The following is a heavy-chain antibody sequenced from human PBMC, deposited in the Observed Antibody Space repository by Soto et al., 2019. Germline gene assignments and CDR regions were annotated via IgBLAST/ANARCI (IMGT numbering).Heavy chain of an antibody. CDR2: ISAYNGNT. D-gene: IGHD6-19*01. CDR1: GYTFSSYG. V-gene: IGHV1-18*01. Sequence: ASVKVSCKASGYTFSSYGISWVRQAPGQGLEWMGWISAYNGNTNYAQKLQGRVTMTTDTSTSTAYMELRSLRSDDTAVYYCARTKYSSGPGYYFDYWGQGTLVTVSS. J-gene: IGHJ4*02. CDR3: ARTKYSSGPGYYFDY.